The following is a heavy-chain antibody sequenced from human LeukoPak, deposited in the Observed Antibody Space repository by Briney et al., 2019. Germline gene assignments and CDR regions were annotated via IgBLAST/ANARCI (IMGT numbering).Heavy chain of an antibody. V-gene: IGHV4-59*01. Sequence: SETLSLTCTVSGGSISSYYWSWIRQSPGKGLEWIGYIDPSGSASYNPSLKSRVTIFVDTSKNLFSLILTSVSASDTAIYCARDHWLFSSKTWYYYGMDVWGQGTTVTVSS. CDR1: GGSISSYY. J-gene: IGHJ6*02. CDR2: IDPSGSA. CDR3: ARDHWLFSSKTWYYYGMDV. D-gene: IGHD3-9*01.